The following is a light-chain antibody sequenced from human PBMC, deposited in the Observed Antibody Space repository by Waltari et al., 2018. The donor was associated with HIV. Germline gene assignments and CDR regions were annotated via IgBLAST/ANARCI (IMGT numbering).Light chain of an antibody. CDR1: RSNIGAGVF. Sequence: QSVLTQPPSVSGAPGQRVTIACPGPRSNIGAGVFVHWYQQIPGNAPKLLISDNNIRPSGVPDRFSGSKSGTSASLAITGLQSEDEADYYCQSYDMSQSGSLVFGGGTKLTVL. CDR2: DNN. J-gene: IGLJ2*01. V-gene: IGLV1-40*01. CDR3: QSYDMSQSGSLV.